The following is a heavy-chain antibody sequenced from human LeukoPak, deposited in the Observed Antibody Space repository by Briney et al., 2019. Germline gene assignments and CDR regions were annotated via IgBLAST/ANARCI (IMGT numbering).Heavy chain of an antibody. Sequence: GGSLRLSCAVSGFTLSSYAMSWVRQAPGKGLEWVSGISGSGANIYYADSAKGRFTISRDNFKNTLYLQMNSLRAEDTAVYYCAKDSPYGGSFYYIDYWGQGTLVTVSS. CDR2: ISGSGANI. V-gene: IGHV3-23*01. D-gene: IGHD2/OR15-2a*01. J-gene: IGHJ4*02. CDR1: GFTLSSYA. CDR3: AKDSPYGGSFYYIDY.